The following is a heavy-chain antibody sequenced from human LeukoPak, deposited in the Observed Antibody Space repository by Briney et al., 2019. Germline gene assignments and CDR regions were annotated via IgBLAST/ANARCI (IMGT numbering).Heavy chain of an antibody. Sequence: PSETLSLTCTVSDVSVSRGSYFWSWIRQPPGEGPQWIGYIYHDGSTNYSPSLRSRVSISVDTSKNQFSLKLSSVTTADTAVYFCATFFDFWFGPWGQGTQVTVSS. CDR1: DVSVSRGSYF. V-gene: IGHV4-61*01. J-gene: IGHJ5*02. D-gene: IGHD5/OR15-5a*01. CDR3: ATFFDFWFGP. CDR2: IYHDGST.